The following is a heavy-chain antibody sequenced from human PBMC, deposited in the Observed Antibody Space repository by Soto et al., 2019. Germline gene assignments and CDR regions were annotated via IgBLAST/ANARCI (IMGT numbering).Heavy chain of an antibody. CDR1: GGSISSGGYS. V-gene: IGHV4-30-2*01. CDR3: ARDRNSGSGSYHGYFAY. CDR2: IYHSGST. Sequence: SETLSLTCAVSGGSISSGGYSWSWIRQPPGKGLEWIGYIYHSGSTYYNPSLKSRVTISVDRSKNQFSLKLSSVTAADTAVYYCARDRNSGSGSYHGYFAYWGQGTLVTVSS. D-gene: IGHD3-10*01. J-gene: IGHJ4*02.